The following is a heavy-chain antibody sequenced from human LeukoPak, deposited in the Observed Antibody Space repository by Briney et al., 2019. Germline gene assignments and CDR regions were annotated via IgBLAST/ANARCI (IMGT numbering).Heavy chain of an antibody. J-gene: IGHJ5*02. D-gene: IGHD3-9*01. V-gene: IGHV3-66*01. Sequence: PGGSLRLSCAASGFTFSSYAMSWVRQAPGKGLEWVSVIYRGGTTYYADSVKGRFTISRDNSKNTLYLQMNSLRAEDTAVYYCARDLGIYDILTGYIPRNWFDPWGQGTLVTVSS. CDR2: IYRGGTT. CDR3: ARDLGIYDILTGYIPRNWFDP. CDR1: GFTFSSYA.